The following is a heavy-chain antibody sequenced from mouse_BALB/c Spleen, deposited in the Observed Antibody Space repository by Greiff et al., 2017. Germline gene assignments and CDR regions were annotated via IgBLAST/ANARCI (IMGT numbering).Heavy chain of an antibody. Sequence: EVQVVESGPGLVKPSQSLSLTCSVTGYSITSGYYWNWIRQFPGNKLEWMGYISYDGSNNYNPSLKNRISITRDPSKNQFFLKLNSVTTEDTATYYCARYSYYDYDDYAMDYWGQGTSVTVAS. D-gene: IGHD2-4*01. CDR1: GYSITSGYY. J-gene: IGHJ4*01. V-gene: IGHV3-6*02. CDR3: ARYSYYDYDDYAMDY. CDR2: ISYDGSN.